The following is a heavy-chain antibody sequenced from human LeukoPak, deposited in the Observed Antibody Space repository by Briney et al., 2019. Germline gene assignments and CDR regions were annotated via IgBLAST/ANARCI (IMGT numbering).Heavy chain of an antibody. D-gene: IGHD2-2*01. CDR2: INIDGSRT. V-gene: IGHV3-74*01. Sequence: PGGSLRLSCAASGFTFSTYWIHWVRQAPGKGLVWVSRINIDGSRTTYADSVKGRFTISRDNAKNTLYLQMNSLRAEDTAVYYCARDRCSSTSCSLGFLDVWGKGTTVTVSS. CDR3: ARDRCSSTSCSLGFLDV. CDR1: GFTFSTYW. J-gene: IGHJ6*04.